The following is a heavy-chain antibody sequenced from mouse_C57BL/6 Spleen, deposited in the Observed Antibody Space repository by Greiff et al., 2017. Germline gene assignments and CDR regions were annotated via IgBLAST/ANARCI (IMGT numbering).Heavy chain of an antibody. CDR3: ARSWLLPSLDY. D-gene: IGHD2-3*01. CDR2: ISSGGSYT. Sequence: EVHLVESGGDLVKPGGSLKLSCAASGFTFSSYGMSWVRQTPDKRLEWVATISSGGSYTYYPDSVKGRFTISRDNAKNTLYLQMSSLKSEDTALYYCARSWLLPSLDYWGQGTTLTVSS. CDR1: GFTFSSYG. V-gene: IGHV5-6*01. J-gene: IGHJ2*01.